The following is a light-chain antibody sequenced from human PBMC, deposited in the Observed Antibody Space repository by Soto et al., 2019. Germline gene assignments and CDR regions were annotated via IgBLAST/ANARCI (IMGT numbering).Light chain of an antibody. V-gene: IGKV4-1*01. Sequence: DIVMTHSPDSLAVSLGERATINXXSSQXVLYSSNNKNYLAWYQQKPGQPPKXXIYWASTRESGVPDRFSGSGSGTDFTLTISSLQAEDVAVYYCQQYYSTPLTFGGGTKVDIK. J-gene: IGKJ4*01. CDR3: QQYYSTPLT. CDR1: QXVLYSSNNKNY. CDR2: WAS.